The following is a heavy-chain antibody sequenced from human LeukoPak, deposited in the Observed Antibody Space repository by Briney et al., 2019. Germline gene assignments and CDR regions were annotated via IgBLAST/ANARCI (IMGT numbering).Heavy chain of an antibody. J-gene: IGHJ6*02. CDR2: ISYDGSNK. CDR3: ARDGVMSRGGSNYYYYYGMDV. D-gene: IGHD3-10*01. CDR1: GFTFSSFA. V-gene: IGHV3-30*04. Sequence: GGSLRLSCAASGFTFSSFAMHWVRQGPGKGLEWVAVISYDGSNKYYADSVKGRFTISRDNSKNTLYLQMNSLRAEDTAVYYCARDGVMSRGGSNYYYYYGMDVWGQGTTVTVSS.